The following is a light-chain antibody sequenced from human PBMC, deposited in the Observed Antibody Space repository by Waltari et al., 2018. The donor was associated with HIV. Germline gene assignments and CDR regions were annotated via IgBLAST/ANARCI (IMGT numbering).Light chain of an antibody. J-gene: IGLJ3*02. CDR2: RNV. CDR3: QSYDTSLGGWV. V-gene: IGLV1-40*01. Sequence: QSVLTQPPSVSGAPGQRVTISCTGSRTNIGAGYDCHWYQQLPGTAPKLLIFRNVNRPSGFPDRFSGSKSGTSASLAITGLQAEDEADFYCQSYDTSLGGWVFGGGTKLTVL. CDR1: RTNIGAGYD.